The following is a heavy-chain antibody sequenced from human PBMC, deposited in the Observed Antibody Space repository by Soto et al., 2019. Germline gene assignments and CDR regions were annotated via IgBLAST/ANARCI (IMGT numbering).Heavy chain of an antibody. D-gene: IGHD3-22*01. Sequence: GGSLRLSCAASGFTFSSYAMGWVRQAPGKGLEWVSAISGSGVSTYYADSVKGRFTISRDNSKNTLYLQMNSLRAEDTAVYYCAKSPGMYYYDSSGYYHYAYWXQGTLVTVSS. V-gene: IGHV3-23*01. CDR1: GFTFSSYA. CDR3: AKSPGMYYYDSSGYYHYAY. J-gene: IGHJ4*02. CDR2: ISGSGVST.